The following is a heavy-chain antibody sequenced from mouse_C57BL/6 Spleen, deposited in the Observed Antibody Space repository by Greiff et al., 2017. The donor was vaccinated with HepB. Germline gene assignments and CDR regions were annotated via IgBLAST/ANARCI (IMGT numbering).Heavy chain of an antibody. D-gene: IGHD1-1*01. V-gene: IGHV5-6*01. CDR3: ARHPLITTVVAYWYFDV. Sequence: EVKLMESGGDLVKPGGSLKLSCAASGFTFSSYGMSWVRQTPDKRLEWVATISSGGSYTYYPDSVKGRFTISRDNAKNTLYLQMSSLKSEDTAMYYCARHPLITTVVAYWYFDVWGTGTTVTVSS. CDR1: GFTFSSYG. CDR2: ISSGGSYT. J-gene: IGHJ1*03.